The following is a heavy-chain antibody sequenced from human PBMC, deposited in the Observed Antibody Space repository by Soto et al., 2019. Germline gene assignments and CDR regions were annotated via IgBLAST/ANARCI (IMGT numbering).Heavy chain of an antibody. D-gene: IGHD6-6*01. CDR1: GFTFTRYS. Sequence: PGGSLRLSCAASGFTFTRYSMNWVRQAPGKGLEWVAVMSNDGSNKYYADSVKGRFTISRDNSKNMLYLQMNSLRTEDTAVYYCAKGSSSVYYYYYGIDVWGQGTTVTVSS. V-gene: IGHV3-30*18. J-gene: IGHJ6*02. CDR2: MSNDGSNK. CDR3: AKGSSSVYYYYYGIDV.